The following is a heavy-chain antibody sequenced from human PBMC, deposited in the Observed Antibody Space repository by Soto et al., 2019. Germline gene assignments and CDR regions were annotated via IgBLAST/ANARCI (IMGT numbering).Heavy chain of an antibody. CDR1: GFMFHAYG. D-gene: IGHD1-1*01. CDR3: VKAGTMAGTGTTPRSFDV. CDR2: ISFDGSTQ. Sequence: QVQLVESGGGVVQPGRSLRLSCAASGFMFHAYGMHWVRQAPGKGLEWVAVISFDGSTQYYEESVKGRFTISRDNSKNTLDLQMNSLTAEDTAVYFCVKAGTMAGTGTTPRSFDVWGRGTMVTVSS. J-gene: IGHJ3*01. V-gene: IGHV3-30*18.